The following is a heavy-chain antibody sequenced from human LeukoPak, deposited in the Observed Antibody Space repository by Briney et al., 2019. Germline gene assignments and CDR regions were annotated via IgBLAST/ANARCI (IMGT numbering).Heavy chain of an antibody. CDR2: ISGSGGST. Sequence: GGSLRLSCAASGFTFGAAWMNWVRQAPGKGLEWVSVISGSGGSTSYADSVKGRFTISRDNSKNTMYLQMNSLRAEDTAVYYCAKSLRGLIAVNDAFDMWGQGTGVTVSS. CDR3: AKSLRGLIAVNDAFDM. CDR1: GFTFGAAW. D-gene: IGHD6-19*01. V-gene: IGHV3-23*01. J-gene: IGHJ3*02.